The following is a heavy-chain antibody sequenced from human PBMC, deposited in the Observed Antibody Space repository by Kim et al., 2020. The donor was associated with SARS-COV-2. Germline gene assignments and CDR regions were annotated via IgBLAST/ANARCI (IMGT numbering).Heavy chain of an antibody. Sequence: ASVKVSCKASGYTFTSYAMNWVRQAPGQGLEWMGWINTNTGNPTYAQGFTGRFVFSLDTSVSTAYLQISSLEAEDTAVYYCAGDNVDTVAGAFDIWGQGTMVTVSS. D-gene: IGHD5-18*01. CDR3: AGDNVDTVAGAFDI. CDR1: GYTFTSYA. V-gene: IGHV7-4-1*02. J-gene: IGHJ3*02. CDR2: INTNTGNP.